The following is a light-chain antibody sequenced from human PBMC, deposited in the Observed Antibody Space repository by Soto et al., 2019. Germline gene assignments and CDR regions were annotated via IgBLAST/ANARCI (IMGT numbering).Light chain of an antibody. Sequence: DVQMTQSPSFLSASVGDRLTITCRASQNIYTYVSWYQHKPGGPPKLLIYAASSFESGLPSRFSGSGSGTDFTLTISGLQPEDVAVYYCQQYYSTLTWTFGQGTKVDIK. CDR1: QNIYTY. CDR3: QQYYSTLTWT. V-gene: IGKV1-39*01. CDR2: AAS. J-gene: IGKJ1*01.